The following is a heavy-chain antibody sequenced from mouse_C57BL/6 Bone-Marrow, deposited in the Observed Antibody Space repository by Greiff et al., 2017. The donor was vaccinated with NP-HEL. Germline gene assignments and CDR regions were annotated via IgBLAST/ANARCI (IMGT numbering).Heavy chain of an antibody. D-gene: IGHD1-1*01. CDR2: ISYDGSN. J-gene: IGHJ2*01. CDR1: GYSITSGYY. CDR3: AYITTVVAIDY. V-gene: IGHV3-6*01. Sequence: EVKLQESGPGLVKPSQSLSLTCSVTGYSITSGYYWNWIRQFPGNKLEWMGYISYDGSNNYNPSLKNRISITRDTSKNQFFLKLNSVTTEDTATYYCAYITTVVAIDYWGQGTTLTVSS.